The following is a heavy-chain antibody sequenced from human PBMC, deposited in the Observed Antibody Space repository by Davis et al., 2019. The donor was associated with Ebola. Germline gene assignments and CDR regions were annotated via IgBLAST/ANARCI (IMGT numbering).Heavy chain of an antibody. CDR1: GGSFSGYY. CDR3: ARVALATYGMDV. D-gene: IGHD5-12*01. Sequence: SETLSLTCAVYGGSFSGYYWSWIRQPPGKGLEWIGSIYYSGSTYYNPSLKSRVTISVDTSKNQFSLKLSSVTAADTAVYYCARVALATYGMDVWGQGTTVTVSS. CDR2: IYYSGST. J-gene: IGHJ6*02. V-gene: IGHV4-34*01.